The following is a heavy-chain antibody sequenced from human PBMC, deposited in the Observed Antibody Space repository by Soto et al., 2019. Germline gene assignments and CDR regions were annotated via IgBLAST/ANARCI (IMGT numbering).Heavy chain of an antibody. V-gene: IGHV1-18*04. CDR2: ISAYNGNT. CDR1: GYTFTSDG. J-gene: IGHJ5*02. Sequence: ASVKVSCKASGYTFTSDGISGVRQAPGQGLEWMGWISAYNGNTNYAQKLQGRVTMTTDTSTSTAYMELRSLRSDDTAVYYCATIFGVPNGENWFDPWGQGTLVTVSS. CDR3: ATIFGVPNGENWFDP. D-gene: IGHD3-3*01.